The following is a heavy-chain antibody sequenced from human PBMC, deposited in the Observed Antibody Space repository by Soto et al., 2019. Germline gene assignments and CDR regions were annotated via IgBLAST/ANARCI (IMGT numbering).Heavy chain of an antibody. CDR1: GYTFTSYD. CDR3: IGDGGATDWFDP. J-gene: IGHJ5*02. Sequence: GASVKVSCKASGYTFTSYDINWVRQATGQGLEWMGWMNPNSGNTGYAQKFQGRVTMTRNTSISTAYMELSSLRSEDTAVYYCIGDGGATDWFDPWGQGTLVTVSS. V-gene: IGHV1-8*01. D-gene: IGHD1-26*01. CDR2: MNPNSGNT.